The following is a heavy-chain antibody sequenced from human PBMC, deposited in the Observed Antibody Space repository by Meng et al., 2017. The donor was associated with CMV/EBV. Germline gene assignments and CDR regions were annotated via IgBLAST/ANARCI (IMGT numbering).Heavy chain of an antibody. CDR2: ISAYNGNT. J-gene: IGHJ6*02. CDR1: GYTFTSYG. Sequence: ASVKVSCKASGYTFTSYGISWVRQAPGQGLEWMGWISAYNGNTNYAQKLQGRVTMTTDASTSTAYMELRSLRSDDTAAYYCAREYCSSTSCYFYYGMDVWGQGTTVTVSS. V-gene: IGHV1-18*01. CDR3: AREYCSSTSCYFYYGMDV. D-gene: IGHD2-2*01.